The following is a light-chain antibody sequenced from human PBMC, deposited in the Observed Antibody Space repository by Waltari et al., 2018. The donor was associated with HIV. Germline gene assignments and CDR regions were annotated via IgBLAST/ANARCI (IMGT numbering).Light chain of an antibody. CDR3: QQRRTWPPSWT. Sequence: IVLTQSPVTLSLSPGERATLSCRASQSVGSYLAWYQQKPGQAPRILVYDASNRATGIPARFSGSGSETDFTLTISSLEPEDFAVYYCQQRRTWPPSWTFGQGTKVEIK. CDR1: QSVGSY. CDR2: DAS. V-gene: IGKV3-11*01. J-gene: IGKJ1*01.